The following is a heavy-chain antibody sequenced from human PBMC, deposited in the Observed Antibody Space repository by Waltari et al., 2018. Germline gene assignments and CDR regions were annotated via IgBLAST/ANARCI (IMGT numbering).Heavy chain of an antibody. CDR1: GYTFTGYY. J-gene: IGHJ4*02. CDR3: VIAARPPYYFDY. V-gene: IGHV1-2*06. CDR2: TNPNSGGT. Sequence: QVQLVQSGAEVKKPGASVKVSCKASGYTFTGYYMHWVRQAPGQGLEWMGRTNPNSGGTNDAQKFQGRVTMTRDTSISTAYMELSRRRSDDTAVYYCVIAARPPYYFDYWGQGTLVTVSS. D-gene: IGHD6-6*01.